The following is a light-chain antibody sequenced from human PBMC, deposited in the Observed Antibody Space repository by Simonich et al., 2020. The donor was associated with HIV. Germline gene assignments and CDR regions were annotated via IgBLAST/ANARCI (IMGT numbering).Light chain of an antibody. CDR2: WAS. J-gene: IGKJ2*01. CDR1: QSVLYSSSNKND. V-gene: IGKV4-1*01. Sequence: DIVMTQSPDSLAVSLGERATINCKSSQSVLYSSSNKNDLAWYQQKPGQPPKLLIYWASTRESGVPDRFSGSGSGTVFTLTISSLQAEDVAVYYCQQYYSTPNTFGQGTKLEIK. CDR3: QQYYSTPNT.